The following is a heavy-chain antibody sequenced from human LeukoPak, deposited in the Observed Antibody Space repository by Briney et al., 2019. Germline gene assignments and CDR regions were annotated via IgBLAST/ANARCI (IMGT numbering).Heavy chain of an antibody. CDR3: TKDVLAGGLDH. CDR1: GFSFSTYW. Sequence: GGSLRLSCVASGFSFSTYWINWVRQAPGEGLEWVAHIKHDGSQKYYVDSVKGRFTTSRDNAKNSLYLQMNSLRVEDTALYYCTKDVLAGGLDHWGQGTLVTVSS. D-gene: IGHD3-3*02. V-gene: IGHV3-7*03. J-gene: IGHJ4*02. CDR2: IKHDGSQK.